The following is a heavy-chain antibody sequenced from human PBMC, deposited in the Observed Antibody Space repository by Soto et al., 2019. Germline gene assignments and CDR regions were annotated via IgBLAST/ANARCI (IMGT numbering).Heavy chain of an antibody. CDR2: ISSSSSTI. CDR1: GFTFSSYS. V-gene: IGHV3-48*02. CDR3: ASELAAIIWFDP. Sequence: GGSLRLSCAASGFTFSSYSMNWVRQAPGEGLEWVSYISSSSSTIYYADSVKGRFTISRDNAKNSLYLQMNSLRDEDTAVYYYASELAAIIWFDPWGKATLITVSS. J-gene: IGHJ5*02. D-gene: IGHD1-1*01.